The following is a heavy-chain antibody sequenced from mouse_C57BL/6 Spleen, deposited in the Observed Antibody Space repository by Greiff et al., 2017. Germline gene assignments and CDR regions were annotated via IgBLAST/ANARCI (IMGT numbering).Heavy chain of an antibody. Sequence: QVTLKESGPGILQPSQTLSLTCSFSGFSLSTSGMGVSWIRQPSGKGLEWLAHIYWDDDKRYNPSLKRRLTISKDTSRNQVFLKITSVDTADTATYYCARSGTTVDFDYWGQGTTLTVSS. CDR2: IYWDDDK. V-gene: IGHV8-12*01. J-gene: IGHJ2*01. CDR3: ARSGTTVDFDY. CDR1: GFSLSTSGMG. D-gene: IGHD1-1*01.